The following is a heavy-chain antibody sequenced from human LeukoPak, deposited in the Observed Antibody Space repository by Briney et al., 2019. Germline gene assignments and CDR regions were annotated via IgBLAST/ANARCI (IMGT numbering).Heavy chain of an antibody. CDR3: ARDLGITY. CDR2: VSGSGGDT. CDR1: GFTFTNYA. Sequence: GGSLRLSCAASGFTFTNYAMSWVRQAPGRGLEWVSSVSGSGGDTYYADSVKGRITISRDNSKNTLYLQMNSLRAEDTVVYYCARDLGITYWGQGTLVTVSS. J-gene: IGHJ4*02. V-gene: IGHV3-23*01. D-gene: IGHD7-27*01.